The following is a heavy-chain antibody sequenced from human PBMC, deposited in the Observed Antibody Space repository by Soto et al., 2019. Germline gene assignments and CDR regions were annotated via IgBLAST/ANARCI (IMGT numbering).Heavy chain of an antibody. CDR2: ITASASTT. Sequence: RLLESGGGLVQPGGSLRLSCTASGFTFKIYAMSWVRQAPGKGLEWVSGITASASTTYYGDSPKGSFTISRDNSKNTLALQVNSLRVEDTAVYYCAGRLWFRDSSSHYSGMDVWGQATTVTVSS. D-gene: IGHD3-10*01. V-gene: IGHV3-23*01. J-gene: IGHJ6*02. CDR3: AGRLWFRDSSSHYSGMDV. CDR1: GFTFKIYA.